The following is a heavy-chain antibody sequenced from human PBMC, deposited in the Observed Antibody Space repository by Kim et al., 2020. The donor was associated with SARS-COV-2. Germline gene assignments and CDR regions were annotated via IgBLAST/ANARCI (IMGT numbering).Heavy chain of an antibody. CDR2: IYYSWST. D-gene: IGHD3-10*01. V-gene: IGHV4-31*03. CDR1: GCPISSGGYY. CDR3: ARGGTLWFVDPYYFDY. J-gene: IGHJ4*01. Sequence: SETLSLSCTVSGCPISSGGYYWSWIRQHPGKGLEWIGYIYYSWSTYYNPSLKRRVTISVDTSKNQFSLMLSLVTAADTVVYYFARGGTLWFVDPYYFDY.